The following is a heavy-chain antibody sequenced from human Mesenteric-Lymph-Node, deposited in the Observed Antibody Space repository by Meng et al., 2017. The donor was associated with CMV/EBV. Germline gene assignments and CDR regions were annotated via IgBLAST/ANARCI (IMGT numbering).Heavy chain of an antibody. D-gene: IGHD2-2*01. Sequence: GGSLRLSCAASGFTFSTYSMNWVRQAPGKGLEWVSYISSSGKSIYSADSVKGRFTSSRDNAKNSLFLQMNSLRAEDTAVYYCARRYCSSTSCTNDYWGQGTLVTVSS. CDR1: GFTFSTYS. J-gene: IGHJ4*02. CDR3: ARRYCSSTSCTNDY. CDR2: ISSSGKSI. V-gene: IGHV3-48*04.